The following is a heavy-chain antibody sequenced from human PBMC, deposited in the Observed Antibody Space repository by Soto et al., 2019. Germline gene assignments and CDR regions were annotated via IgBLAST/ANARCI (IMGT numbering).Heavy chain of an antibody. V-gene: IGHV4-59*01. Sequence: PSETLSLTCTVSGGSISSYYWSWIRQPPGKGLEWIGYIYYSGSTNYNPSLKSRVTISVDTSKNQFSLKLSSVTAADTAVYYCARLRGIVAATRAMDVWGKGTTVTVSS. D-gene: IGHD6-19*01. J-gene: IGHJ6*03. CDR1: GGSISSYY. CDR2: IYYSGST. CDR3: ARLRGIVAATRAMDV.